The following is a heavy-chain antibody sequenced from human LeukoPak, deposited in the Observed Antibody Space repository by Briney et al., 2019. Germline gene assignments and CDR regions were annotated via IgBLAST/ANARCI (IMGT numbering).Heavy chain of an antibody. CDR1: GYTFTSYG. CDR2: ISAYNGNT. D-gene: IGHD2-2*01. V-gene: IGHV1-18*01. CDR3: ATVSEGIVVVPAASPPYYMDV. J-gene: IGHJ6*03. Sequence: ASVKVSCEASGYTFTSYGISWVRQAPGQGLEWMGWISAYNGNTNYAQKLQGRVTMTTDTSTSTAYMELRSLRSDDTAVYYCATVSEGIVVVPAASPPYYMDVWGKGTTVTISS.